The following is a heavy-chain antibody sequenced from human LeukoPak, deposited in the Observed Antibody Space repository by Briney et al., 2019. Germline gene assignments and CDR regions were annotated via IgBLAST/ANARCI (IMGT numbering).Heavy chain of an antibody. CDR3: AAGFYGSGTPDPRNWFDP. V-gene: IGHV4-31*03. D-gene: IGHD3-10*01. CDR2: IYYSGST. J-gene: IGHJ5*02. CDR1: GGSISSGGYY. Sequence: PSETLSLTCTVSGGSISSGGYYWSWIRQHPGKGLEWIGYIYYSGSTYYNPSLKNRVTISVDTSKNQFSLKLSSVTAADTAVYYCAAGFYGSGTPDPRNWFDPWGQGTLVTVSS.